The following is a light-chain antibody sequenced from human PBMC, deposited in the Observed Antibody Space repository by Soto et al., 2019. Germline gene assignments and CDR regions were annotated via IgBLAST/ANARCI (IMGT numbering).Light chain of an antibody. J-gene: IGKJ1*01. CDR3: LQDFIYPRT. CDR2: GGT. CDR1: EDIRRD. V-gene: IGKV1-6*01. Sequence: AIQMTQSPSSLSASVGDRVTITCRASEDIRRDLGWYQQKPGKAPQVLIYGGTYLQSGVPSRFSGYGSGTDFTLTITSLQPEDFATYYCLQDFIYPRTFDQGTKVEIK.